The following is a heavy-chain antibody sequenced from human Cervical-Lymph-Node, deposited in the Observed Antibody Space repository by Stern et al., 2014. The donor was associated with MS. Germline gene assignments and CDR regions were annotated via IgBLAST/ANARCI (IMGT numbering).Heavy chain of an antibody. Sequence: VHLVESGGGVVQPGRSLRLSCAASGFTFSSYGMHWVRQAPGKGLEWVAVIWYDGSNKYYADSVKGRFTISRDNSKNTLYLQMNSLRAEDTAVYYCARTRYSSSWYWFDPWGQGTLVTVSS. V-gene: IGHV3-33*01. CDR1: GFTFSSYG. CDR3: ARTRYSSSWYWFDP. CDR2: IWYDGSNK. J-gene: IGHJ5*02. D-gene: IGHD6-13*01.